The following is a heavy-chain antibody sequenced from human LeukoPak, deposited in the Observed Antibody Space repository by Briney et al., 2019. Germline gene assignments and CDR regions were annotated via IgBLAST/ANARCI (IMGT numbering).Heavy chain of an antibody. CDR3: ARGYLGYYYYYMDV. D-gene: IGHD7-27*01. CDR2: IIPIFGTA. Sequence: SVKVSCKXSGGTFSSNAISWVRQAPGQGLEWMGRIIPIFGTANYAQKFQGRVTITADESTSTAYMELSSLRSEDTAVYYCARGYLGYYYYYMDVWGKGTTVTVSS. CDR1: GGTFSSNA. J-gene: IGHJ6*03. V-gene: IGHV1-69*13.